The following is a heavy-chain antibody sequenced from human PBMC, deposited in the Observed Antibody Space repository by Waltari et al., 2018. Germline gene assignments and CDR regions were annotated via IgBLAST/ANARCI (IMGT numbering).Heavy chain of an antibody. J-gene: IGHJ5*02. V-gene: IGHV4-39*01. CDR2: ISYSGIT. Sequence: QLQLQESGPGLVKPSETLSLTCTVSGGSISSSSYYWGWIRQPPGKGLEWIGSISYSGITYYNTSLMSRVTISVDTSKNQFSLKLTSVIAAETAVFYCARFSKSANWIDPWGQGTLVTVSS. CDR3: ARFSKSANWIDP. CDR1: GGSISSSSYY. D-gene: IGHD3-3*02.